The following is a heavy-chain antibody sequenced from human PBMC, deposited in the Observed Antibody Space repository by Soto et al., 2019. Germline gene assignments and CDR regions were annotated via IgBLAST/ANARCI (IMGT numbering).Heavy chain of an antibody. Sequence: SETLSLTCTVADYSISTDYYWGWIRQPPGNGXXWXAXXXHXXXXHYNPSVKSRVTISFDTSNNQFSLTLTSVTAADTAVYFCARFPAYWGQGILVTVSS. CDR2: XXHXXXX. V-gene: IGHV4-38-2*02. CDR3: ARFPAY. J-gene: IGHJ4*02. CDR1: DYSISTDYY.